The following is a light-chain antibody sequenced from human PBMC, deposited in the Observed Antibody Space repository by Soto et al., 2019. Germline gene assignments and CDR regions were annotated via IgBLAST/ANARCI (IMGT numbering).Light chain of an antibody. CDR3: QQYNSYWT. CDR1: QSISNW. Sequence: DIQMTQSPSTLSASVGDRVTITCRASQSISNWLAWYQQKPGKAPKLLIYDVSSLESGVPSRFSGSGSGTGFTLTISSLQPDDFATYYCQQYNSYWTFGQGTKVDIK. J-gene: IGKJ1*01. V-gene: IGKV1-5*01. CDR2: DVS.